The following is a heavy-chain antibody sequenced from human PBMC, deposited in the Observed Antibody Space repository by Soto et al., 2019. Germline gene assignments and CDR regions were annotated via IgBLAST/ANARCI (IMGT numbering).Heavy chain of an antibody. CDR3: ARGYLDTSGWFYFDQ. Sequence: GESLKISCEASGFTFSTYGMHWVRQAPGKGLEWVAVLWYHGYNKYYADSVKGRFTISRDNSKNTLYLEMNSLGADDTAVYYCARGYLDTSGWFYFDQWGRGTLVTVSS. CDR2: LWYHGYNK. CDR1: GFTFSTYG. V-gene: IGHV3-33*03. D-gene: IGHD6-19*01. J-gene: IGHJ4*02.